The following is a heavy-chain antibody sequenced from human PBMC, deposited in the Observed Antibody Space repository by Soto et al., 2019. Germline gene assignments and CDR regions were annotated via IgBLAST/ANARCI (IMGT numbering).Heavy chain of an antibody. V-gene: IGHV3-23*01. J-gene: IGHJ6*02. CDR3: AKTSKSTILTVYDV. CDR2: TSGSGGTT. CDR1: GFSFSDHG. D-gene: IGHD3-9*01. Sequence: GGSLRLSCEDSGFSFSDHGMSWVRQAPGKGLEWVSVTSGSGGTTYYVDSVKGRFTISRDNSKNTLYLQMNSLRVEDTAVYYCAKTSKSTILTVYDVWGRGTTVTVSS.